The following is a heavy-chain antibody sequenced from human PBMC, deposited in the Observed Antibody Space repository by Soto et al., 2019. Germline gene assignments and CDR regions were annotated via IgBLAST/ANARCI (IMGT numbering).Heavy chain of an antibody. CDR1: GGSISSGGYY. CDR3: ARERPDGSRLDP. D-gene: IGHD6-13*01. V-gene: IGHV4-31*11. Sequence: SETLSLTCAVSGGSISSGGYYWSWIRQHPGKGLEWIGYIYYSGSTYYNPSLKSRVTISVDTSKNQFSLKLSSVTAADTAVYYCARERPDGSRLDPWGQGTLVTVSS. CDR2: IYYSGST. J-gene: IGHJ5*02.